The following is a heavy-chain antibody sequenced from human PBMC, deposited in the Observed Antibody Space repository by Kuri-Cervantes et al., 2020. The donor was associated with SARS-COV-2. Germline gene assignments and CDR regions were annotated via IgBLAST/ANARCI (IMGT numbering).Heavy chain of an antibody. J-gene: IGHJ4*02. CDR2: IYSGGST. CDR1: GFTFSNYW. V-gene: IGHV3-53*05. D-gene: IGHD6-19*01. CDR3: ASQGIAVAGIDY. Sequence: GESLKISCAASGFTFSNYWMSWVRQAPGKGLEWVSVIYSGGSTYYADSVKGRFTISRDNSKNSLYLQMNSLRTEDTALYYCASQGIAVAGIDYWGQGTLVTVSS.